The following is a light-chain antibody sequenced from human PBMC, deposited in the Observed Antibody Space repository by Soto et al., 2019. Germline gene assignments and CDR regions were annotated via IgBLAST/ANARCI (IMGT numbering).Light chain of an antibody. Sequence: QSSLTQPRSVSGSPVQSVTISCTGTSSDVCGYNYFSWYLQHPGKAPKVMIYDVSNRPSGFPDRFSGSKSGNTASLTISGLQSEDEADYYCRSFAGNXIYVLGTGTKVXV. CDR3: RSFAGNXIYV. CDR2: DVS. J-gene: IGLJ1*01. V-gene: IGLV2-11*01. CDR1: SSDVCGYNY.